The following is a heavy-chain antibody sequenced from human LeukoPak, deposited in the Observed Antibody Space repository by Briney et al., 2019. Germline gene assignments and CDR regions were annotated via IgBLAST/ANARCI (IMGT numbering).Heavy chain of an antibody. CDR3: AREYGSSVGRAFDI. J-gene: IGHJ3*02. Sequence: PGGSLRLSCAASGFTFSTYSLNWVRQAPGKGLEWVSYISSSSSTIYYADSVKGRFTISRDNAKNSLYLQMSSLRADDTAVYYCAREYGSSVGRAFDIWGQGTMVTVSS. CDR2: ISSSSSTI. D-gene: IGHD6-13*01. V-gene: IGHV3-48*01. CDR1: GFTFSTYS.